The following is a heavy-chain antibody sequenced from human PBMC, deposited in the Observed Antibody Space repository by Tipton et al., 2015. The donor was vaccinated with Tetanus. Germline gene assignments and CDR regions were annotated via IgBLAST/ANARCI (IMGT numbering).Heavy chain of an antibody. CDR1: GGSISSGGYY. Sequence: TLSLTCSVSGGSISSGGYYWSWIRQHPGKGLEWIGEVNQSGSTKYNPSFNSRAAISVDTSKSQFSLRVRSVTAADTAVYYCARGRTMSGVVAPFDLWGRGTLVTVSS. CDR2: VNQSGST. J-gene: IGHJ2*01. D-gene: IGHD3-3*01. CDR3: ARGRTMSGVVAPFDL. V-gene: IGHV4-31*03.